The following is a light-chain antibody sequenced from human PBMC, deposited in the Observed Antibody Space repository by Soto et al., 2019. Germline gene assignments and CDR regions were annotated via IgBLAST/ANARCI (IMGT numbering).Light chain of an antibody. V-gene: IGKV3-15*01. Sequence: EIVMTQSPATLSVSPGERATLSCRASQSVSGNLAWYQQKPGQAPRLLIYGASTRAPGVPARFSGSGSGTEFTLTISSVQSEDFALYHCQQYHNWPPFTFGGGTKVEI. CDR3: QQYHNWPPFT. J-gene: IGKJ4*01. CDR2: GAS. CDR1: QSVSGN.